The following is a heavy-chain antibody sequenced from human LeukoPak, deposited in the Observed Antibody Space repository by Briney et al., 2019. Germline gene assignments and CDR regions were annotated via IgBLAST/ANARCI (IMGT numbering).Heavy chain of an antibody. J-gene: IGHJ2*01. CDR1: GFTFSSYA. CDR3: AREWTTIFGVLITGHLDL. Sequence: PGGSLRLSCAASGFTFSSYAMSWVRQAPGKGLEWVSAISGSDGSTYYADSVKGRFTISRDNAKNSLYLQMDSLRAEDTAVYYCAREWTTIFGVLITGHLDLWGRGSLVTVSS. V-gene: IGHV3-23*01. CDR2: ISGSDGST. D-gene: IGHD3-3*01.